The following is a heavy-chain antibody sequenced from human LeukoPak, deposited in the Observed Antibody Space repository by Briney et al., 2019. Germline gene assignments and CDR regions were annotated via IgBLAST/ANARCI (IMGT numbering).Heavy chain of an antibody. J-gene: IGHJ5*02. Sequence: SETLSLTCAVYGGSFSDYYWSWIRPPPGKGLEWIGEINHSGNTNYNPSLKSRVTISVDTSKNQFSLKLSSVTAADTAVYYCARYRKTFLAFSGSYGFDPWGQGTLVTVSS. V-gene: IGHV4-34*01. D-gene: IGHD1-26*01. CDR1: GGSFSDYY. CDR2: INHSGNT. CDR3: ARYRKTFLAFSGSYGFDP.